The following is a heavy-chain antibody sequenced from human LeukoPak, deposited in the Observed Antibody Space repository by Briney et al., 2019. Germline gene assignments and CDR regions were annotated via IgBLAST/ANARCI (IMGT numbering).Heavy chain of an antibody. D-gene: IGHD5-24*01. CDR2: ISSSGSTI. CDR1: GFNFSDYY. V-gene: IGHV3-11*04. J-gene: IGHJ5*02. CDR3: ARETRWLQLPDWFDP. Sequence: PGGSLRLSCAASGFNFSDYYMSWIRQAPGKGLEWVSYISSSGSTIYYAASVKGRFTISRDNAKNSLYLQMNSLRAEDTAVYYCARETRWLQLPDWFDPWGQGTLVTVSS.